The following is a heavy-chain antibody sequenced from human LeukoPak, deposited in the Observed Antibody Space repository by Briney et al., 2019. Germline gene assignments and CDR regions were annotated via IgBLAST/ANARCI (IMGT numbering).Heavy chain of an antibody. J-gene: IGHJ4*02. Sequence: GGSLRLSCAASGFTFSSYAMSWVRQAPGKGLEWVSAISGSGGSTYYADSVKGRFTISRDNSKNTLYLQMNSLRAEDAAVYYCAKARDDYGGNFHYWGQGTLVTVSS. CDR3: AKARDDYGGNFHY. CDR2: ISGSGGST. D-gene: IGHD4-23*01. CDR1: GFTFSSYA. V-gene: IGHV3-23*01.